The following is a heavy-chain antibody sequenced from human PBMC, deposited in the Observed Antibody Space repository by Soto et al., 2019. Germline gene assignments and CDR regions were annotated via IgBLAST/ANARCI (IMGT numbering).Heavy chain of an antibody. CDR3: ARSGYRSGFDY. Sequence: EVQLVESGGGLVQPGGSLRLSCAASGFTFSNYAMNWVRQAPGKGLEWVSYIGSGSRTIYYADSVKGRFTISRDNAKNSLYLQMNSRRDEDTAVYSCARSGYRSGFDYWGQGTLVTVSS. V-gene: IGHV3-48*02. D-gene: IGHD5-18*01. CDR2: IGSGSRTI. J-gene: IGHJ4*02. CDR1: GFTFSNYA.